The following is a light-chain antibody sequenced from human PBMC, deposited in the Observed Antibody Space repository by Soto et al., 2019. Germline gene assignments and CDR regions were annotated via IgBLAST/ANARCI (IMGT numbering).Light chain of an antibody. J-gene: IGKJ1*01. Sequence: DIQMTQSPSSLSASVGDRVTITCRASQGISTYLAWYQQKPGKVPKLLIYAASTLQSGVPSRFSGSGSGTDLTLTISSLSPEDGATYYCQKYNSALWTCGQGTNVEI. CDR1: QGISTY. V-gene: IGKV1-27*01. CDR2: AAS. CDR3: QKYNSALWT.